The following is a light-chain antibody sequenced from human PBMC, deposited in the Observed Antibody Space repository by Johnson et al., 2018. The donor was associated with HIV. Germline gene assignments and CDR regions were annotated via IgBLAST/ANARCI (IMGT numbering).Light chain of an antibody. CDR3: GTWDSSLSAGEYV. J-gene: IGLJ1*01. CDR1: SSNIGNNY. V-gene: IGLV1-51*02. Sequence: QPVLTQPPSVSAAPGQKVTISCSGSSSNIGNNYVSWYQQIQGAVPKLLIYENDKRPSGIPDRFSGSKSGTSATLGITGLQTGDEADYYCGTWDSSLSAGEYVFGTGTKVSVL. CDR2: END.